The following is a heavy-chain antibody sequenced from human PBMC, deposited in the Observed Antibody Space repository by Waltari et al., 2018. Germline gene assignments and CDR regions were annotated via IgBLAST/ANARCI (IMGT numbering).Heavy chain of an antibody. Sequence: EVQLLESGGGLVQPGGSLSLSCAASGFTFSCYAMSWVRQAPGKGLEWVSSINTSGGKTYYADSFKGRFTISRDNSKNTLYLQMNSLRAEDTAIYYCAKEGGIVGPEDYWGQGTLVTVSS. V-gene: IGHV3-23*01. D-gene: IGHD1-26*01. CDR2: INTSGGKT. CDR1: GFTFSCYA. J-gene: IGHJ4*02. CDR3: AKEGGIVGPEDY.